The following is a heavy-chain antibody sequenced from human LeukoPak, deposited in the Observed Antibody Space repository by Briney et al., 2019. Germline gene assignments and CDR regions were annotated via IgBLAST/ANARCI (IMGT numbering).Heavy chain of an antibody. V-gene: IGHV4-61*02. CDR1: GDSISNGTYY. Sequence: SETLSLTCIVSGDSISNGTYYWSWIRQPAGKGLEWIGRIYSSGSTNYNPSLKSRVTISVDTSKNQFSLRLSSVTAADTAVYYCARDPSYFYCYAMDVWGQGTTVTVSS. CDR2: IYSSGST. J-gene: IGHJ6*02. CDR3: ARDPSYFYCYAMDV.